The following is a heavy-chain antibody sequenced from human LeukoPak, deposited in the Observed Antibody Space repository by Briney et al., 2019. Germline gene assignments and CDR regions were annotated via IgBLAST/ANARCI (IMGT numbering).Heavy chain of an antibody. CDR3: AREEALGSGGFDY. CDR2: IYYSGST. D-gene: IGHD1-26*01. J-gene: IGHJ4*02. V-gene: IGHV4-59*01. Sequence: SETLSLTCTVSGGSISTYYWSWIRQPPGKGLEWIGYIYYSGSTSYNPSLKSRVTISVDTSKNQFSLKLSSVTAADTAVYYCAREEALGSGGFDYWGQGTLITVSS. CDR1: GGSISTYY.